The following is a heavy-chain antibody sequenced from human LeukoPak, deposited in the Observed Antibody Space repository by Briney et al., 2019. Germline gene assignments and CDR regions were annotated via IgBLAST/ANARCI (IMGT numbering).Heavy chain of an antibody. CDR2: ASRDGVSQ. CDR3: AKEQSSGWYRTADY. J-gene: IGHJ4*02. Sequence: GGSLRLSCTASGFTFETHDMHWVRRAPGKGLEWVGVASRDGVSQNYGDSVEGRFTISRDQSDNTLFLQMNSLRPEDTAIYYCAKEQSSGWYRTADYWGQGTLVTVSS. CDR1: GFTFETHD. D-gene: IGHD6-19*01. V-gene: IGHV3-30*18.